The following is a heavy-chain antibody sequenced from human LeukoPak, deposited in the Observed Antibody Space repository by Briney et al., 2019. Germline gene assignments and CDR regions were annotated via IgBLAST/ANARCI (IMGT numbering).Heavy chain of an antibody. J-gene: IGHJ4*02. D-gene: IGHD5-18*01. V-gene: IGHV3-48*03. Sequence: GGSLRLSCAASGFTFSSYEMNWVRQAPGKGLEWVSYISSSGSTIYYADSVKGRFTISRDNAKNSLYLQMNSLRAEDTAVYYCARGGFRGYSYGHSDYWGQGTLVTVSS. CDR2: ISSSGSTI. CDR3: ARGGFRGYSYGHSDY. CDR1: GFTFSSYE.